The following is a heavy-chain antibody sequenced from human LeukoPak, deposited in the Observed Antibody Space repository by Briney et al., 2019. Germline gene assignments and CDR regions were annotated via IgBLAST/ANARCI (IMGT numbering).Heavy chain of an antibody. CDR1: GGSISSYY. CDR2: IYYSGTT. J-gene: IGHJ2*01. D-gene: IGHD4-17*01. CDR3: ARGTTSKYWYFDL. Sequence: SETLSLTCTVSGGSISSYYWSWIRQPPGKGLEWIGYIYYSGTTNYNPSLKSRVTISVDTSKNQFSLKLSSVTAVDTAVYYCARGTTSKYWYFDLWGRGTLVTVSS. V-gene: IGHV4-59*12.